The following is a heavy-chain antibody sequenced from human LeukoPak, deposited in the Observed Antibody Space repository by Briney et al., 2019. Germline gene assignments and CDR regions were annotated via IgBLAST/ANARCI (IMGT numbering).Heavy chain of an antibody. CDR3: ARDPPPDTAMVYGQRNYYYYGIDV. D-gene: IGHD5-18*01. CDR1: GYTFTSYG. J-gene: IGHJ6*02. Sequence: ASVKVSCKASGYTFTSYGISWVRQAPGQGLEWMGWISAYNGNTNYAQKPQGRVTMTTDTSTSTAYMELRSLRSDDTAVYYCARDPPPDTAMVYGQRNYYYYGIDVWGQGTTVTVSS. CDR2: ISAYNGNT. V-gene: IGHV1-18*01.